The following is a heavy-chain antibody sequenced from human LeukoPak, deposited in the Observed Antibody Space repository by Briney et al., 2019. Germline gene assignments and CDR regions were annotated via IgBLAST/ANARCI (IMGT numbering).Heavy chain of an antibody. D-gene: IGHD3-10*01. J-gene: IGHJ4*02. CDR1: GFTFSSYG. V-gene: IGHV3-30*02. CDR3: AKHKNMVRGVFDY. Sequence: PGGSLRLSCAASGFTFSSYGMHWVRQAPGKGLEWVAFIRYDGSNKYYADSVKGRFTISRDNSKNTLYLQMNSLRAEDTAVYYCAKHKNMVRGVFDYWGQGTLVTVSS. CDR2: IRYDGSNK.